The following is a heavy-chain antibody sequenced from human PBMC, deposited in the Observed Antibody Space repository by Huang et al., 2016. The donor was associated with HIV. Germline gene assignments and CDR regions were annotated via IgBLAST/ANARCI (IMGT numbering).Heavy chain of an antibody. Sequence: EIQLMEAGGGLVRPGGSLRLSCGVSGFTFDGFWMSWVRQAPGKGLEWVANRNQDGSDTYYVESVRGRFTISRDNSKNSLYLQMNGLTDEDAAVYYCARDGPEYSNYLDFWGPGTLVTV. CDR1: GFTFDGFW. CDR3: ARDGPEYSNYLDF. CDR2: RNQDGSDT. D-gene: IGHD4-4*01. V-gene: IGHV3-7*01. J-gene: IGHJ4*02.